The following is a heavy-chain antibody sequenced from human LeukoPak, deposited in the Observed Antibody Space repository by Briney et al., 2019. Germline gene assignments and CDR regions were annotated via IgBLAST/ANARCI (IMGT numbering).Heavy chain of an antibody. V-gene: IGHV1-46*01. CDR2: INPVGGTS. J-gene: IGHJ4*02. CDR3: ARGAQIAVVGSHVDY. D-gene: IGHD6-13*01. Sequence: ASVKVSCKASGYSFISYFIHWVRQAPGQGLEWMGIINPVGGTSTYVQRFQGRVTMTGDTSTNTVYMELSSLRSDDTAVYYCARGAQIAVVGSHVDYWGQGSLVTVSS. CDR1: GYSFISYF.